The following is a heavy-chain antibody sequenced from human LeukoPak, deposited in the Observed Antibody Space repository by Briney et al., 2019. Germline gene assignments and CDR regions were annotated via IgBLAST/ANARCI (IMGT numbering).Heavy chain of an antibody. CDR2: ISAYNGNT. Sequence: ASVKVSCKASGYTFTSYGISWVRQAPGQGLEWMGWISAYNGNTNYAQKLLSRVTMTTDTSTSTAYMELRSLRSDDTAVYYCARVLIVVVPAAILDWGQGTLVTVSS. CDR3: ARVLIVVVPAAILD. CDR1: GYTFTSYG. J-gene: IGHJ4*02. D-gene: IGHD2-2*01. V-gene: IGHV1-18*01.